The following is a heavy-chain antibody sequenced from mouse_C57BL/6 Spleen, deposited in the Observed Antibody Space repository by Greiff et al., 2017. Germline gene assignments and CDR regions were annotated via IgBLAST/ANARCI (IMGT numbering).Heavy chain of an antibody. V-gene: IGHV10-1*01. J-gene: IGHJ3*01. CDR3: VRINWDRAWFAY. CDR1: GFSFNTYA. D-gene: IGHD4-1*01. Sequence: EVQLVESGGGLVQPKGSLKLSCAASGFSFNTYAMNWVRQAPGKGLEWVARIRSKSNNYATYYADSVKDRVTISRDDSESMLYLQMNKLTTEDTAVYYCVRINWDRAWFAYWGQGTLVTVSA. CDR2: IRSKSNNYAT.